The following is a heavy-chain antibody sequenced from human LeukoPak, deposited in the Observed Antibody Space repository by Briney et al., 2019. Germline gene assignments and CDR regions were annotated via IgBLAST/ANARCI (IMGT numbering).Heavy chain of an antibody. Sequence: GGSLRLSCVASGFAFSSYWMHWVRQAPGKGLVWVSRINRDGSSTGHADSVKGRFAISRDNAKNTLYLQMNSLRAEDTAVYYCARDNWAGYSSSWYPDAFDIWGQGTMVTVSS. V-gene: IGHV3-74*01. CDR2: INRDGSST. D-gene: IGHD6-13*01. J-gene: IGHJ3*02. CDR3: ARDNWAGYSSSWYPDAFDI. CDR1: GFAFSSYW.